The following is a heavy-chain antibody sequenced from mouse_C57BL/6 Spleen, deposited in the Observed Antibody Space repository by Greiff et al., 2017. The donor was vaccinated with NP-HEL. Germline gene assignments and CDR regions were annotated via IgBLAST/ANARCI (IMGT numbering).Heavy chain of an antibody. Sequence: EVQLQESGGGLVKPGGSLKLSCAASGFTFSSYAMSWVRQTPEKRLEWVATISDGGSYTYYPDNVKGRFTISRDNAKNNLYLQMSHLKSEDTAMYYCARDQVDAMDYWGQGTSVTVSS. CDR1: GFTFSSYA. CDR3: ARDQVDAMDY. D-gene: IGHD1-1*01. J-gene: IGHJ4*01. CDR2: ISDGGSYT. V-gene: IGHV5-4*01.